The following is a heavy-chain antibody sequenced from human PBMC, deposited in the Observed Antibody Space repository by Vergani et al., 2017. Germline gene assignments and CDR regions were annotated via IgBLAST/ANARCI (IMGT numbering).Heavy chain of an antibody. D-gene: IGHD5-24*01. V-gene: IGHV3-33*01. Sequence: QVQLVESGGGVVQPGRSLRLSCTPSSFKLGDYGMHWVRQAPGRGLEWVSMTWYEGNNNYYADSVKGRFTISKDISKNTLYLQMNSLRGDDTAVYYCARETRDTGWSLDEWGQGTLVTVSS. J-gene: IGHJ4*02. CDR3: ARETRDTGWSLDE. CDR1: SFKLGDYG. CDR2: TWYEGNNN.